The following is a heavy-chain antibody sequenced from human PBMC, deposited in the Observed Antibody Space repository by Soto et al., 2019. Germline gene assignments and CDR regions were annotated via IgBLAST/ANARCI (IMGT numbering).Heavy chain of an antibody. CDR3: ARDDGDLDYDYIWGSYRSVVGRSLKFDY. Sequence: ASVKVSCKASGYTFTSYDINWVRQATGQGLEWMGWMNPNSGNTGYAQKFQGRVTMTRNTSISTAYMELSSLRSEDTAVYYCARDDGDLDYDYIWGSYRSVVGRSLKFDYWGQGTLVTVSS. J-gene: IGHJ4*02. D-gene: IGHD3-16*02. CDR2: MNPNSGNT. CDR1: GYTFTSYD. V-gene: IGHV1-8*01.